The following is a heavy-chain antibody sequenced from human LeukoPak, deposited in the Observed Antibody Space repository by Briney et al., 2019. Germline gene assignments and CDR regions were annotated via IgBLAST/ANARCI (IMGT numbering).Heavy chain of an antibody. J-gene: IGHJ5*02. Sequence: SETLSLTCAVYGGSFSGYYWSWIRQPPGKGLEWIGEINHSGSTNYNPSLKSRVTISEDTSKNQFSLKLSSVTAADTAVYYCARGLSEQLATPPWGQGTLVTVSS. CDR1: GGSFSGYY. CDR3: ARGLSEQLATPP. D-gene: IGHD6-6*01. CDR2: INHSGST. V-gene: IGHV4-34*01.